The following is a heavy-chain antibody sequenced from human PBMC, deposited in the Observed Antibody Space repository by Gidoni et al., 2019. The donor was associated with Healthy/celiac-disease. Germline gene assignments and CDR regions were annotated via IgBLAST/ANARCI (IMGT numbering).Heavy chain of an antibody. D-gene: IGHD5-18*01. CDR3: ARDEGYSYGYAFDI. J-gene: IGHJ3*02. Sequence: QVQLQESGPGLVKPSETLSRTCTVSGGSISSYYWSWIRQPPGKGLEWIGYIYYSGSTNYNPSLKSRVTISVDTSKNQFSLKLSSVTAADTAVYYCARDEGYSYGYAFDIWGQGTMVTVSS. CDR1: GGSISSYY. CDR2: IYYSGST. V-gene: IGHV4-59*01.